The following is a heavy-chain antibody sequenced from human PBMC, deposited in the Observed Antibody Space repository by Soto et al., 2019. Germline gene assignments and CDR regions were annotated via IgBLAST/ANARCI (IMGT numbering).Heavy chain of an antibody. CDR3: ARGIPRRDDLAWDAFDI. CDR1: RGTFSNYA. V-gene: IGHV1-69*01. Sequence: QVQLVQSGAEVKKPGSSVKVSCKASRGTFSNYAISWLRQAPGRRLAWMGGIIPTFGTATYAQKFPVRVTISADESTSTAYLKLRSLRFEDTAMYYCARGIPRRDDLAWDAFDIWGQGTMVTVAS. D-gene: IGHD1-1*01. CDR2: IIPTFGTA. J-gene: IGHJ3*02.